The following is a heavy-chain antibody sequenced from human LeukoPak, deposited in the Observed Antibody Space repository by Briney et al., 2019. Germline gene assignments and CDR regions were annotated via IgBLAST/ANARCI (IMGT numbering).Heavy chain of an antibody. V-gene: IGHV6-1*01. J-gene: IGHJ4*02. D-gene: IGHD3-22*01. CDR3: ARTLDGYIDY. CDR2: TYYRSKLYS. Sequence: SQTLSLTCALSGDSLSSNSAAWNWLRQSPSRGLEWLGRTYYRSKLYSSYAVSVKSRITIKPDTSKNQFSLRLNSVTPEDTAVYYCARTLDGYIDYWGQGTLVTVSS. CDR1: GDSLSSNSAA.